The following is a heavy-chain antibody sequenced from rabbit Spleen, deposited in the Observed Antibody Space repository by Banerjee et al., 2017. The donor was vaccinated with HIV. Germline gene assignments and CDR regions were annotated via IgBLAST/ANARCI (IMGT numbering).Heavy chain of an antibody. V-gene: IGHV1S45*01. CDR1: GVSLNDKDV. CDR2: IYAGSSGST. D-gene: IGHD1-1*01. J-gene: IGHJ4*01. Sequence: EQLEESGGGLVKPEGSLTLTCKASGVSLNDKDVMCWVRQAPGKGLEWIACIYAGSSGSTYYASWAKGRFTISKTSSTTVTLQMTSLTAADTATYFCARGPGSGGSPDYFDLWGQGTLVTVS. CDR3: ARGPGSGGSPDYFDL.